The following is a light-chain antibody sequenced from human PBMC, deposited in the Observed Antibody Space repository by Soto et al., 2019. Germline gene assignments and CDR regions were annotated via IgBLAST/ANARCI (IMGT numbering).Light chain of an antibody. CDR3: QQYGSSRFT. V-gene: IGKV3-20*01. CDR1: QSITNSY. Sequence: EIVLTQSPGTLSLSPGERATLSCRASQSITNSYLAWYQQKPGQAPRLLVYGASSRATGIPDRFSGSGSGTDFTLTISRLEPEDFAVYYYQQYGSSRFTFGPGTKVDVK. J-gene: IGKJ3*01. CDR2: GAS.